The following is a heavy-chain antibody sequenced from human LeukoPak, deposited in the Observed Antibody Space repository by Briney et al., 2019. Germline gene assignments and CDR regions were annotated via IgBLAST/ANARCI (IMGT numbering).Heavy chain of an antibody. CDR1: GFTFSSYW. CDR3: AGAIVDTAMGYYYYYMDV. CDR2: INSDGSST. Sequence: GGSLRLSCAASGFTFSSYWMHWVRHAPGKGLVWVSRINSDGSSTSYADSVKGRFTISRDNAKNTLYLQMNSLRAEDTAVYYCAGAIVDTAMGYYYYYMDVWGKGTTVTVSS. D-gene: IGHD5-18*01. J-gene: IGHJ6*03. V-gene: IGHV3-74*01.